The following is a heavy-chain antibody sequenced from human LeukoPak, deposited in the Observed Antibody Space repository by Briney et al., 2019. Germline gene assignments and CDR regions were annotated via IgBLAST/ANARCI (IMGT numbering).Heavy chain of an antibody. CDR2: IYYSGST. J-gene: IGHJ4*02. D-gene: IGHD4-17*01. V-gene: IGHV4-59*01. Sequence: KPSETLSLTCTVSGGSISSYYWSWIRQPPGKGLEWIGYIYYSGSTNYNPSLKSRVTLSVDTSKNQFSLKLSSVTAADTAVYYCARGGMTTDYWGQGTLVTVSS. CDR3: ARGGMTTDY. CDR1: GGSISSYY.